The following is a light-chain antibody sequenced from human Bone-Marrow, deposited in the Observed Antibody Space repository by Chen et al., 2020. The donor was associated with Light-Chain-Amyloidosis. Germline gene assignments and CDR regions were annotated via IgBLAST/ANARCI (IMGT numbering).Light chain of an antibody. Sequence: SYVLTQPSSVSVAPGPTATIACGGNNIGSTSVHWYQQTPGQAPLLVVYDDSDRPSGIPERLSGSNSGNTATRTISRGEAGDEDDYYCQVWDRSSDRTVFGGGTKLTVL. J-gene: IGLJ3*02. V-gene: IGLV3-21*02. CDR1: NIGSTS. CDR3: QVWDRSSDRTV. CDR2: DDS.